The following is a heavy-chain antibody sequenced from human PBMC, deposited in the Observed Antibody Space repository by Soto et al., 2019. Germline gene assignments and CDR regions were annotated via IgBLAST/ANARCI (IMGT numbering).Heavy chain of an antibody. V-gene: IGHV1-18*01. Sequence: ASVKVSCKASGYTFTSYGISWVRQAPGQGLEWMGWISAYNGNTNYAQKLQGRVTMTTDTSTSTAYMELSSLRSEDTAVYYCARDRIVGAPVYCFDYWGQGTLVTVSS. CDR3: ARDRIVGAPVYCFDY. CDR2: ISAYNGNT. J-gene: IGHJ4*02. D-gene: IGHD1-26*01. CDR1: GYTFTSYG.